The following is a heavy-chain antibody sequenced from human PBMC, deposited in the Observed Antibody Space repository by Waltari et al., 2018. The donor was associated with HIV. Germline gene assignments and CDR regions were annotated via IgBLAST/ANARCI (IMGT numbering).Heavy chain of an antibody. Sequence: QVQLVQSGAEVKKPGTSVRVSCTASASAFSIYYIHWVRQAPGQGLEWMGIINPSGTKTTYAPKFQGRVTLTRDTSTSTVFMELRSLRSEDTAVYYCARELDYWGQGTLVTVSS. CDR2: INPSGTKT. J-gene: IGHJ4*02. CDR1: ASAFSIYY. V-gene: IGHV1-46*01. CDR3: ARELDY.